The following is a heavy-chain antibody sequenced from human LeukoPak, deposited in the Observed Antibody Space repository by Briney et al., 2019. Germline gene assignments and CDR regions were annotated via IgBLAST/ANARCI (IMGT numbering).Heavy chain of an antibody. CDR3: AKDTEFGEPYHGMDV. D-gene: IGHD3-10*01. CDR1: GFSLADHA. J-gene: IGHJ6*02. V-gene: IGHV3-9*01. Sequence: GGSLRLSCAVSGFSLADHAMHWVRPAPGKGLEWVSGISWNGGSLDYADSVKGRFIISRDNAKKSLYLQMNSLRPEDTAVYYCAKDTEFGEPYHGMDVWGQGTTVTVSS. CDR2: ISWNGGSL.